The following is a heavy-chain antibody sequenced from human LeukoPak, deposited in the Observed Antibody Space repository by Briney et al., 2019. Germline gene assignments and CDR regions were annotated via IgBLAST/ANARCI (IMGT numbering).Heavy chain of an antibody. D-gene: IGHD2-15*01. CDR3: AKDRRGSCNAGSCYCCDY. J-gene: IGHJ4*02. V-gene: IGHV3-30*02. CDR1: EFTFNSYG. Sequence: GGSLRLSCTASEFTFNSYGMHWVRQAPGKGLEWVAFIRFDGSDEHYADSVKGRFTISGDNSKNTPYLQMNSLRAEDTAVYYCAKDRRGSCNAGSCYCCDYWGRGALVTVSS. CDR2: IRFDGSDE.